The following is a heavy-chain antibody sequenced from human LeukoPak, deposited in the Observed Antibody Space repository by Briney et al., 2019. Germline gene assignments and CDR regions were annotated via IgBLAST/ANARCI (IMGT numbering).Heavy chain of an antibody. V-gene: IGHV3-7*01. J-gene: IGHJ4*02. CDR3: ARDGPWFWEFFDY. CDR1: GFTFRNYW. Sequence: GGSLRLSCAASGFTFRNYWMSWVRQAPGKGLEWVANIKEDGSAKNYMDSVKGRFTISRDNAKSSLYLQMNSLRAEDTAVYFCARDGPWFWEFFDYWGQGTPVTVSS. D-gene: IGHD3-10*01. CDR2: IKEDGSAK.